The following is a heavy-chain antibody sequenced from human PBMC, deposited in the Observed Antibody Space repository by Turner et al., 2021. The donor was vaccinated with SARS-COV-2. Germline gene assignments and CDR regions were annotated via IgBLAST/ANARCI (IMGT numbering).Heavy chain of an antibody. J-gene: IGHJ4*02. D-gene: IGHD3-3*01. V-gene: IGHV4-39*01. CDR3: GTLGSFFGVVGREY. CDR2: IYYTGNT. Sequence: QVQLEESGPGLVKPSETLSLPCISSVGSLSRISSYGGWFRQPPGKGLEWIGTIYYTGNTIYTPSLESRVTISMDTSKKQFSLNLKSVTAADTAVYYCGTLGSFFGVVGREYWGQGIRVTVSS. CDR1: VGSLSRISSY.